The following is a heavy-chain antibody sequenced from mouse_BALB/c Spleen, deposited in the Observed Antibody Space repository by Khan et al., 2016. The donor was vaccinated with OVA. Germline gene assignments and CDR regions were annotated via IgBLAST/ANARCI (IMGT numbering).Heavy chain of an antibody. CDR2: IRHGGSRT. CDR1: GFTFSSYT. J-gene: IGHJ4*01. D-gene: IGHD1-1*01. V-gene: IGHV5-12-2*01. CDR3: AGPSTTEYDYGIDY. Sequence: EVELVESGGGLVQPGGSLKLSCAASGFTFSSYTMSWIRQTPEKRLEWVAFIRHGGSRTYYPATVKGRFTSSRDNAKNTLYLQIGGLKSEDTAMYYFAGPSTTEYDYGIDYWGQGTSVTVSS.